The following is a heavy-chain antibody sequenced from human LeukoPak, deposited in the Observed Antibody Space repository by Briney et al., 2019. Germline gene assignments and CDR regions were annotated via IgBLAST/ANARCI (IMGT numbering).Heavy chain of an antibody. CDR1: GGSFSGYY. D-gene: IGHD3-3*01. CDR2: INHSGST. J-gene: IGHJ6*03. Sequence: SETLSLTCAVYGGSFSGYYWSWIRQPPGKGLEWIGEINHSGSTNYNPPLKSRVTISVDTSKNQFSLKLSSVTAADTAVYYCARLGRSGYDYYYYMDVWGKGTTVTVSS. CDR3: ARLGRSGYDYYYYMDV. V-gene: IGHV4-34*01.